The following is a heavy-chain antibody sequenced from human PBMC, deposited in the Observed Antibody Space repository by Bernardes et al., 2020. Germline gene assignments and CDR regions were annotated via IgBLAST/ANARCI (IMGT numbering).Heavy chain of an antibody. V-gene: IGHV4-34*01. CDR1: GGSFSGYY. J-gene: IGHJ6*02. Sequence: SETLSLTCAVYGGSFSGYYWSWIRQPPGKGLEWIGEINHSGSTNYNPSLKSRVIISVDTSKNQFSLKLSRLRFDDTAVYYCAKGDYYYGMDVWGQGTTVTVSS. CDR2: INHSGST. CDR3: AKGDYYYGMDV.